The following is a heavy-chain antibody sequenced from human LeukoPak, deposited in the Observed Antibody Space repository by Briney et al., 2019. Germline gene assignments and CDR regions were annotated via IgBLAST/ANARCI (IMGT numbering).Heavy chain of an antibody. D-gene: IGHD1-26*01. CDR3: ARQTMGYRGRPFDY. Sequence: SETLSLTCTVSGGSVSSGSYYWSWIRQPPGKGLEWIGYIYYSGSTNYNPSLKSRVTISVDTSKNQFSLKLSSVTAADTAVYYCARQTMGYRGRPFDYWGQGTLVTVSS. CDR1: GGSVSSGSYY. V-gene: IGHV4-61*01. CDR2: IYYSGST. J-gene: IGHJ4*02.